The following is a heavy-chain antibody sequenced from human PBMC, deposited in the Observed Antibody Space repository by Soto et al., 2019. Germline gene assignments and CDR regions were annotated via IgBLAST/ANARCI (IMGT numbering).Heavy chain of an antibody. CDR3: ARVAYYGSGSRPNCFDP. CDR2: INHSGST. D-gene: IGHD3-10*01. J-gene: IGHJ5*02. Sequence: SETLSLTCAVYGGSFSGYYWSWIRQPPGKGLEWIGEINHSGSTNYNPSLKSRVTISVDTSKNQFSLKLSSVTAADTAVYYCARVAYYGSGSRPNCFDPWGQGTLVTVSS. CDR1: GGSFSGYY. V-gene: IGHV4-34*01.